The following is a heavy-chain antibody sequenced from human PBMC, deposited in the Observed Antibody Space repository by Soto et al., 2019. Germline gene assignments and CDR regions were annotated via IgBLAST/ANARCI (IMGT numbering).Heavy chain of an antibody. CDR2: IWYDGSNK. CDR1: GFTFSSYG. CDR3: ARDPRYSSGWTSLEFFDY. V-gene: IGHV3-33*01. D-gene: IGHD6-19*01. Sequence: PGGSLRLSCAASGFTFSSYGMHWVRQAPGKGLEWVAVIWYDGSNKYYADSVKGRLTISRDNSKNTLYLQMNSLRAEDTAVYYCARDPRYSSGWTSLEFFDYWGQGTLVTVSS. J-gene: IGHJ4*02.